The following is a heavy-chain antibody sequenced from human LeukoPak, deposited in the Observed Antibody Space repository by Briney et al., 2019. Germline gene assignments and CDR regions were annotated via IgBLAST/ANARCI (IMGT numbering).Heavy chain of an antibody. CDR3: AKDRSPVTMVRGVTIDY. J-gene: IGHJ4*02. CDR2: INTDGSST. V-gene: IGHV3-74*01. CDR1: GFTFSSYW. Sequence: GGSLRLSCAASGFTFSSYWMHWVRQAPGKGLVWVSRINTDGSSTTYADSVKGRFTISRDNAKNTLYLQMNSLGAEDTAVYYCAKDRSPVTMVRGVTIDYWGQGTLVTVSS. D-gene: IGHD3-10*01.